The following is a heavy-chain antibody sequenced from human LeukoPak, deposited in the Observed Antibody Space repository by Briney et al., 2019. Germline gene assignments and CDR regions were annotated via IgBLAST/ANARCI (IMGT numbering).Heavy chain of an antibody. Sequence: SETLSLTCTVSGGSINSGGDYWTWIRQPPGKELEWIGYIYNSGSTNYNPSLKSRVTISVDTSKYQFSLKLSSVTAADTAMYYCARRQKLRGPRAGDAFDIWGQGTMVTVSS. V-gene: IGHV4-61*08. CDR3: ARRQKLRGPRAGDAFDI. D-gene: IGHD4/OR15-4a*01. J-gene: IGHJ3*02. CDR1: GGSINSGGDY. CDR2: IYNSGST.